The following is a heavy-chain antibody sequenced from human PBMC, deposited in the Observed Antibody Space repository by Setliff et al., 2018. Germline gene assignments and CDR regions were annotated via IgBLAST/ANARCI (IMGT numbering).Heavy chain of an antibody. J-gene: IGHJ6*03. CDR2: ISLYDGHT. CDR1: GYNFKTYA. CDR3: ARKIPPQYYYMDV. V-gene: IGHV1-18*01. Sequence: ASVKVSCKASGYNFKTYAISWVRQAPGQGLEWMGFISLYDGHTNYAQNFQGRVTMTRDTSTSTAYMELRSLRSDDTAVYYCARKIPPQYYYMDVWGKGTTVTVSS.